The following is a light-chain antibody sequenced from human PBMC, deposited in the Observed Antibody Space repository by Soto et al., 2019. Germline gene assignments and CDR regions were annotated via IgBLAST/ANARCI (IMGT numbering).Light chain of an antibody. J-gene: IGKJ1*01. CDR1: QSVSSSY. CDR2: GAS. CDR3: QQLEM. Sequence: EIVLTQSPGTLSLSPGERATLSCRASQSVSSSYLAWYQQKPGQAPRLLIYGASSRATGIPDRFSGSGSGTDFTLTISRLEPEDFAVYYCQQLEMFVQGTKVEIK. V-gene: IGKV3-20*01.